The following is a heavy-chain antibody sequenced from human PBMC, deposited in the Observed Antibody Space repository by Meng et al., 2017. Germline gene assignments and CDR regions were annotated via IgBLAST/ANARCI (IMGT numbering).Heavy chain of an antibody. CDR3: ARGSYSFDS. J-gene: IGHJ4*02. V-gene: IGHV6-1*01. Sequence: QPQLHPSCPGPAKPRQTLPIPWTISGERVPGKRAAWNWIRQSPSRGLEWLGRAYYRSKWYHDYAESVKSRISIDPDTSKNQFSLQLRSVTPEDSAVYYCARGSYSFDSWGQRTLVTVSS. D-gene: IGHD1-26*01. CDR2: AYYRSKWYH. CDR1: GERVPGKRAA.